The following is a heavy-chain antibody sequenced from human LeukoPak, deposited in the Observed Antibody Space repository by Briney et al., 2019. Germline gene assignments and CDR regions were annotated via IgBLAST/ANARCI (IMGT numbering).Heavy chain of an antibody. CDR2: IYHSGST. CDR1: GYSISSGYY. Sequence: SETLSLTCAVSGYSISSGYYWGWIRQPPGKGLEWIGSIYHSGSTYYNPSLKSRVAISVDTSKNQFSLKLSSVTAADTAVYYCARHGENPTPEYCYYYYMDVWGKGTTVTVSS. V-gene: IGHV4-38-2*01. CDR3: ARHGENPTPEYCYYYYMDV. J-gene: IGHJ6*03. D-gene: IGHD1-14*01.